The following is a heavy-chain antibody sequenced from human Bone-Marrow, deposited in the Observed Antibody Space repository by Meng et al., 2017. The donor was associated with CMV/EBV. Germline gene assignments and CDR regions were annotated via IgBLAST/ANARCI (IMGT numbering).Heavy chain of an antibody. D-gene: IGHD2-21*02. CDR2: INPNSGGT. CDR1: GYTFTGYY. CDR3: ARAIAYCGGDCYSAPDY. Sequence: QVQLVQSGAEVKKPGGAVKVSCKASGYTFTGYYMHWVRQAPGQGLEWMGWINPNSGGTNYAQKFQGRVTMTRDTSISTAYMELSRLRSDDTAVYYCARAIAYCGGDCYSAPDYWGQGTLVTVSS. J-gene: IGHJ4*02. V-gene: IGHV1-2*02.